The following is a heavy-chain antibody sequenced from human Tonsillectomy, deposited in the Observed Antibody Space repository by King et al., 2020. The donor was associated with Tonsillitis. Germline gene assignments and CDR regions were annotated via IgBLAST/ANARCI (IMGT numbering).Heavy chain of an antibody. V-gene: IGHV3-15*01. D-gene: IGHD5-18*01. CDR3: TTDLYCYGNDEDY. CDR1: GFTFSNSW. CDR2: INSKTDGRTT. J-gene: IGHJ4*02. Sequence: VQLVESGGGLVKPGGSLRLSCAASGFTFSNSWMSWVRQAPGKGLEWVGRINSKTDGRTTDYAAPVKGRLTIPRDESKLTLYLQMNSLKTEDTAVYYGTTDLYCYGNDEDYWGEGPLVPVSS.